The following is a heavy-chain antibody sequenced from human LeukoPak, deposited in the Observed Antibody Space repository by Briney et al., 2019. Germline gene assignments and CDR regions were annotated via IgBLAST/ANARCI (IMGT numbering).Heavy chain of an antibody. D-gene: IGHD3-22*01. CDR3: VRQPPGVYDTTRNWFDP. V-gene: IGHV5-10-1*01. CDR1: GYSFPSYW. CDR2: IAPSDSCT. Sequence: GESLQISCQVSGYSFPSYWITWVRQVPGKGLEWMGRIAPSDSCTNYNPSFEGHVTMSVEKSITTVYLQWSSLKASDTAMYYCVRQPPGVYDTTRNWFDPWGQGTLVTVSS. J-gene: IGHJ5*02.